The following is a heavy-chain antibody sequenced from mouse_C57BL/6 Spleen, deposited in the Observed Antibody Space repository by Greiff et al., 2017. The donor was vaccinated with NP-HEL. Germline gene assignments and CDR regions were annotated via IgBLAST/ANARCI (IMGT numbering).Heavy chain of an antibody. D-gene: IGHD1-1*01. CDR1: GYTFTSYW. CDR2: IDPNSGGT. J-gene: IGHJ4*01. Sequence: VQLQQSGAELVKPGASVKLSCKASGYTFTSYWMHWVKQRPGRGLEWIGRIDPNSGGTKYNEKFKSKATLTVDKPSSTAYMQRSSLTSEDSAVYYCARDYYGSSYGDYAMDYWGQGTSVTVSS. V-gene: IGHV1-72*01. CDR3: ARDYYGSSYGDYAMDY.